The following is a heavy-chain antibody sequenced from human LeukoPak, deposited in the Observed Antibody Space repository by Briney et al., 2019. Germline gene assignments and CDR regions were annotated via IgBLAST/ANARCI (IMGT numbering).Heavy chain of an antibody. CDR2: INHSGST. J-gene: IGHJ4*02. D-gene: IGHD4-17*01. CDR3: ARCQAPVTTYTHFYY. CDR1: GGSFSGYY. Sequence: SETLSLTWAVYGGSFSGYYWSWIRQPQGKGLEWIGEINHSGSTNYNPSLKSRVTISVDTSKNQFSLKLSSVTAADTAVYYCARCQAPVTTYTHFYYWGQGTLVTVSS. V-gene: IGHV4-34*01.